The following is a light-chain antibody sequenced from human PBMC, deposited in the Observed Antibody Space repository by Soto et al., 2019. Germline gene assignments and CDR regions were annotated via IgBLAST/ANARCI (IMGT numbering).Light chain of an antibody. CDR3: QVWDSSSDHVV. V-gene: IGLV3-21*04. CDR2: YDH. J-gene: IGLJ2*01. Sequence: SYELTQPPSVSVAPGKTARITCGGNNIGSKSVHWYQQKPGQAPVLVIYYDHDRPSGIPERFSGSNSGNTATLTISRVEAGDEADYYCQVWDSSSDHVVFGGGTKLTVL. CDR1: NIGSKS.